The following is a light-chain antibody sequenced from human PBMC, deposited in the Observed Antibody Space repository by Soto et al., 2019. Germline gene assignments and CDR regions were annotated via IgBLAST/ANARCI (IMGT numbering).Light chain of an antibody. CDR1: YSDIGAFDS. V-gene: IGLV2-14*01. Sequence: QSVLTQPASVSGSPGQSITVSCTGTYSDIGAFDSVSWYQHHPGRAPKLLISGVNRRPSGISYRFSASKSGNTASLTISGLQAEDEADYYCTSYTKDTTYVFGTGTKVTVL. CDR2: GVN. CDR3: TSYTKDTTYV. J-gene: IGLJ1*01.